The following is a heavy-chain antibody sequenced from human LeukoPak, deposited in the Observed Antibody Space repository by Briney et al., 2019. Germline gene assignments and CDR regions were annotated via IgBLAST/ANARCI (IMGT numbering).Heavy chain of an antibody. CDR1: GFTFSNYG. CDR3: ARDSTYYDSSGYEDY. J-gene: IGHJ4*02. CDR2: IRYDGSNK. Sequence: PGGSLRLSCAASGFTFSNYGMHWVRQAPGKGLEWVAIIRYDGSNKYYADSVKGRFTISRDNAKNLLYLQMNSLRAEDTAVYYCARDSTYYDSSGYEDYWGQGTLVTVSS. D-gene: IGHD3-22*01. V-gene: IGHV3-30*02.